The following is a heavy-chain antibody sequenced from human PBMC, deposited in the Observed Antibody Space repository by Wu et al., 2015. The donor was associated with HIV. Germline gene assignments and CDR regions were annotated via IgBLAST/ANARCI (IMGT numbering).Heavy chain of an antibody. Sequence: QDHLEQSGPEVKKPGASVKVSCKTSGYTFADYFIHWVRQAPGQGLEYLGWINPKSGATQYVENFQARITMTADTSITTAYMELSRLTSDDTALYYCTTLYYDIFSTLDFDYWGQGALITVSS. CDR2: INPKSGAT. CDR1: GYTFADYF. V-gene: IGHV1-2*02. D-gene: IGHD3-9*01. J-gene: IGHJ4*02. CDR3: TTLYYDIFSTLDFDY.